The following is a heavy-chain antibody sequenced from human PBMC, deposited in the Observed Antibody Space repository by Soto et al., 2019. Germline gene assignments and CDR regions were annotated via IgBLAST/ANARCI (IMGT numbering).Heavy chain of an antibody. V-gene: IGHV4-39*01. D-gene: IGHD3-22*01. Sequence: PSETLSLTCTVSGGPISSSSYYWGWIRHPPGKGLEWIGSIYYSGSTYYNPSLKSRVTISVDTSKNQFSLKLSSVTAADTAVYYCARPHYDSSGYFGGSGVASFEYFDYWGQGTLVTVSS. CDR3: ARPHYDSSGYFGGSGVASFEYFDY. CDR2: IYYSGST. CDR1: GGPISSSSYY. J-gene: IGHJ4*02.